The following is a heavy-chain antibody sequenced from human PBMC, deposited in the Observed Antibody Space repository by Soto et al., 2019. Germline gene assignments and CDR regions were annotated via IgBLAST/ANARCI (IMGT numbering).Heavy chain of an antibody. CDR2: IIPMFGTA. CDR1: GGTFSTYA. CDR3: ARGWETVGTTTPFAY. J-gene: IGHJ4*02. V-gene: IGHV1-69*13. Sequence: RASVKVSCKASGGTFSTYAITWVRQAPGQGLEWMGGIIPMFGTANYAQKFRGRVTVTADESTSTAHMELSSLRSEDTAVYYCARGWETVGTTTPFAYWGQGTLVTVSS. D-gene: IGHD1-26*01.